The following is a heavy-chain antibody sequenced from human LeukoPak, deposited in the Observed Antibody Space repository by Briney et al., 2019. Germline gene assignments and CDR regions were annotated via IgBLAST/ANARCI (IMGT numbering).Heavy chain of an antibody. V-gene: IGHV3-21*01. D-gene: IGHD1-7*01. CDR1: GFTFSSYT. J-gene: IGHJ4*02. CDR2: ISSGSGYI. CDR3: ASGTTGTTGFNY. Sequence: GGSLRLSCTASGFTFSSYTMNWVRQAPGKGLEWLSSISSGSGYIFYADSMKGRFTISRDNAKNSLNLRMSSLRAEDTAVYYCASGTTGTTGFNYWGQGTLVTVSS.